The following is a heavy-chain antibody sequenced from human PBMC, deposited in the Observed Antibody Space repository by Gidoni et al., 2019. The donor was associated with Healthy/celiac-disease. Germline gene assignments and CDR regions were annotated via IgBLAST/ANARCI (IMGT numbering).Heavy chain of an antibody. CDR2: ISSSSSTI. CDR1: GFTFSSYS. Sequence: EVQLVESGGGLVQPGGSLRLSCAASGFTFSSYSMNWVRQAPGKGLDWVSYISSSSSTIYYADSVKGRFTISRDNAKNSLYLQMNSLRDEDTAVYYCASEGYYYDSSGYSHFDYWGQGTLVTVSS. CDR3: ASEGYYYDSSGYSHFDY. V-gene: IGHV3-48*02. D-gene: IGHD3-22*01. J-gene: IGHJ4*02.